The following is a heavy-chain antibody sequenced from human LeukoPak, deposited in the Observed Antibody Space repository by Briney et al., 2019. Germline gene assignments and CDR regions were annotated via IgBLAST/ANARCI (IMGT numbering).Heavy chain of an antibody. Sequence: PGGSLRLSCAASGFTFSSYWMSWVRQAPGKGLEWVANIKQDGCEKYYVDSVKGRFTISRDNAKNSLYLQMNSLRAEDTAVYYCARDKRYYYGSGSYLSRGQGTLVTVSS. D-gene: IGHD3-10*01. CDR2: IKQDGCEK. CDR1: GFTFSSYW. J-gene: IGHJ4*02. CDR3: ARDKRYYYGSGSYLS. V-gene: IGHV3-7*01.